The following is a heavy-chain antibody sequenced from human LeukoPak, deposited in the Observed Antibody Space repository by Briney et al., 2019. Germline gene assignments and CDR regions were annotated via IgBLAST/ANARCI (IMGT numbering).Heavy chain of an antibody. J-gene: IGHJ4*02. V-gene: IGHV3-23*01. CDR3: ARRIATAGRYFDF. CDR2: ISAGGAGT. Sequence: GGSLRLSCAAYGFTFTTYAMSWVRQAPGKGLEWVSSISAGGAGTYYADSVKGRFTISRDNSKNTLSMQMNSLRAEDTAVYYCARRIATAGRYFDFWGQGTRVTVSS. CDR1: GFTFTTYA. D-gene: IGHD6-13*01.